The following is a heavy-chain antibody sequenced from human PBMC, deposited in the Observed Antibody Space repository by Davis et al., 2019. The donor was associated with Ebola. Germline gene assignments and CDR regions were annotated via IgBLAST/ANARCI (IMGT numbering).Heavy chain of an antibody. D-gene: IGHD6-19*01. CDR3: AHRRPEYINGWDRGCFDY. Sequence: SGPTLVKPTQTLTLTCTFSGFSLSTTGVAVGWIRQPPGKAPEWLTLIYWDDDKRYSPSLKSRLTVTKDTSKNQVVLTMTNMDPVDTATYYCAHRRPEYINGWDRGCFDYWGQGTLVTVSS. J-gene: IGHJ4*02. V-gene: IGHV2-5*02. CDR2: IYWDDDK. CDR1: GFSLSTTGVA.